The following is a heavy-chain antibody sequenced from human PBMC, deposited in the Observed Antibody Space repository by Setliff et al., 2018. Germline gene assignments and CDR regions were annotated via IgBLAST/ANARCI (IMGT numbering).Heavy chain of an antibody. V-gene: IGHV3-7*01. J-gene: IGHJ3*02. D-gene: IGHD6-19*01. CDR1: GFRISNHR. CDR3: ARERGGWYSDAFDI. Sequence: GGSLRLSCAASGFRISNHRLSWVRQAPGAGLEWVAIINEDSSEKNYVDSVKGRFTISRDNAKNSLYLQMNSLRAEDTAVYYCARERGGWYSDAFDIWGQGTMVTVSS. CDR2: INEDSSEK.